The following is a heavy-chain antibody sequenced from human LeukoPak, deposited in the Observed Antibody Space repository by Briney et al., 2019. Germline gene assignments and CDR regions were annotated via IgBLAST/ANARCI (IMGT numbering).Heavy chain of an antibody. J-gene: IGHJ4*02. CDR1: GFTFSSYG. CDR2: IRYDGSNK. V-gene: IGHV3-30*02. D-gene: IGHD4-17*01. CDR3: AKDGSTVTAYLYFDY. Sequence: GRSLRLSCAASGFTFSSYGMHWVRQAPGKGLEWVAFIRYDGSNKYYADSVKGRFTISRDNSKNTLYLQMNSLRAEDTAVYYCAKDGSTVTAYLYFDYWGQGTLVTVSS.